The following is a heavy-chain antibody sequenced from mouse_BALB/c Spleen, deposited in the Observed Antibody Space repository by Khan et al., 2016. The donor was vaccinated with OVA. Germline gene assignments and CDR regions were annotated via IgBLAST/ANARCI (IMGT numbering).Heavy chain of an antibody. V-gene: IGHV2-3*01. CDR1: GFSLTSYG. Sequence: QVQLKESGPGLVAPSQSLSITCTVSGFSLTSYGVGWVRQPPGKGLEWLGVIWGDGSTNYHSALISRLNINKDNSKSQVFLKLNSLPTDDAATYYVALYYYVRAWFAYWGQGTLVTVSA. CDR3: ALYYYVRAWFAY. D-gene: IGHD1-1*01. CDR2: IWGDGST. J-gene: IGHJ3*01.